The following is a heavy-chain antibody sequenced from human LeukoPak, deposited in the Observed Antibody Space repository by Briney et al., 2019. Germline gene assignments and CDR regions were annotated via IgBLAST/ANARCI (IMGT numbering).Heavy chain of an antibody. J-gene: IGHJ4*02. D-gene: IGHD2-15*01. CDR3: ARTNRGPYCSGGSCYPQGFDY. Sequence: ASVKVSCKASGYTFIGYYMHWVRLAPGQGLEWMGWISPTSGDTDSAQRFQGRVTMTRDTYISTAYVELNSLTSDDTAVYYCARTNRGPYCSGGSCYPQGFDYWGQGTLVTVSS. V-gene: IGHV1-2*02. CDR1: GYTFIGYY. CDR2: ISPTSGDT.